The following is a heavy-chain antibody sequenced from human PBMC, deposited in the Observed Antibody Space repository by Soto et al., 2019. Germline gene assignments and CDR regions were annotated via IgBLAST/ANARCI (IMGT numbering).Heavy chain of an antibody. V-gene: IGHV5-51*01. Sequence: PGESLKISCKGSGYSFTSYWIGWVRQMPGKGLEWMGIIYPGDSDTRYSPSFQGQVTISADKSISTAYLQWSSLKASDTAMYYCARSTNAILTGYYTKDRPRQDGRTKNYGMDVWGQGTTVTVSS. CDR1: GYSFTSYW. J-gene: IGHJ6*02. CDR3: ARSTNAILTGYYTKDRPRQDGRTKNYGMDV. D-gene: IGHD3-9*01. CDR2: IYPGDSDT.